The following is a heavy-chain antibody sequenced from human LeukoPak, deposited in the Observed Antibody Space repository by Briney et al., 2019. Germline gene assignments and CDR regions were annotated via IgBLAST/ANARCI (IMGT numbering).Heavy chain of an antibody. CDR2: ISYDGSNK. V-gene: IGHV3-30*04. CDR3: ARLYYGSGAY. D-gene: IGHD3-10*01. J-gene: IGHJ4*02. CDR1: GFTFSSYA. Sequence: PGGSLRLSCAASGFTFSSYAMHWVRQAPGKGLEWVAVISYDGSNKYYADSVKGRFTISRDNSKNTLYLQMNSLRAEDTAVYYCARLYYGSGAYWGQGTLVTVSS.